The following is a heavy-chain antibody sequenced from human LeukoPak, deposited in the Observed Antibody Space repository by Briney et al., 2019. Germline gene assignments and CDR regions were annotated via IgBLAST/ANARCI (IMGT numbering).Heavy chain of an antibody. Sequence: GGSLRLSCAASGFTVSSNYMSWVRQAPGKGLEWVSVIYSGGSTYYADSVKGRFTISRDNSKNTLYLQMNSLRAEDTAVYYCARRSLAYSGYDLRLGYWGQGTLVTVSS. CDR1: GFTVSSNY. J-gene: IGHJ4*02. V-gene: IGHV3-53*01. CDR3: ARRSLAYSGYDLRLGY. CDR2: IYSGGST. D-gene: IGHD5-12*01.